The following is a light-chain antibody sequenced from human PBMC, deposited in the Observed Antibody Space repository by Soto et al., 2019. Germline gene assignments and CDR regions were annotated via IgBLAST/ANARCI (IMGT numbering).Light chain of an antibody. CDR1: SSNVASHA. CDR2: NND. CDR3: SSYTSSSTLV. V-gene: IGLV1-44*01. Sequence: QSVLIQPPSASGTPGQRVTISCSGSSSNVASHAVNWYQQLPGTAPKLLIYNNDRRPSGVPDRFSGSKSGTSASLAISGLQAEDEADYYCSSYTSSSTLVFGTGTKLTVL. J-gene: IGLJ1*01.